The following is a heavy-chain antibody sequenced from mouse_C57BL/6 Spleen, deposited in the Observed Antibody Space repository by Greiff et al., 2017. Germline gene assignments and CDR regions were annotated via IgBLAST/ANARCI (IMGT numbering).Heavy chain of an antibody. CDR1: GYTFTSYW. D-gene: IGHD1-1*01. J-gene: IGHJ4*01. CDR3: ARREGSNNNYDMDY. Sequence: QVQLQQPGAELVMPGASVKLSCKASGYTFTSYWMHWVKQRPGQGLEWIGEIDPSDSYTNYNQKFKGKSTLTVDKSSSTAYMQLSSLTSEDSAVXYCARREGSNNNYDMDYWGQGTSVTVSS. V-gene: IGHV1-69*01. CDR2: IDPSDSYT.